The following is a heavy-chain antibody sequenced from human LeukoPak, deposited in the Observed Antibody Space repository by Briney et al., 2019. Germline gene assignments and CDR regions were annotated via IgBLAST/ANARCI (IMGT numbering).Heavy chain of an antibody. CDR3: AKDALGSYSSCDY. CDR1: GFTFSSYG. V-gene: IGHV3-30*02. Sequence: RGSLRLSCAASGFTFSSYGMQWVRQAPSKGLEWMAFIRSDGSNKYYANSVKGRFTISRDNSKNTLYLQMNSLRAEDTAVYYCAKDALGSYSSCDYWGQGTLVTVSS. CDR2: IRSDGSNK. D-gene: IGHD1-26*01. J-gene: IGHJ4*02.